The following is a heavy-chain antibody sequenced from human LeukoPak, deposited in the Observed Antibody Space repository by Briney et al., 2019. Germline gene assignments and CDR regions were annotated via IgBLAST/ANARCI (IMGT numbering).Heavy chain of an antibody. CDR1: GGSISSYY. V-gene: IGHV4-59*01. J-gene: IGHJ4*02. CDR2: IYYSGST. D-gene: IGHD3-9*01. Sequence: SETLSLTCTVSGGSISSYYWSWIRQPPGKGLEWIGYIYYSGSTNYNPSLKSRVTISVDTSKNQFSLKLSSVTAADTAVYYCARVNILTGYWAFDYWGQGTLVTVSS. CDR3: ARVNILTGYWAFDY.